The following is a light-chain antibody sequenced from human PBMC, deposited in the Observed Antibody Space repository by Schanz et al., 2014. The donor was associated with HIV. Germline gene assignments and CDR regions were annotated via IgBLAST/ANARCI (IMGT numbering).Light chain of an antibody. J-gene: IGLJ1*01. CDR1: SSDIGTYNR. CDR3: SSYTTSSTQV. V-gene: IGLV2-18*02. CDR2: EVS. Sequence: QSALTQPPSVSGSPGQSVTISCTGTSSDIGTYNRVSWYQQSPGTAPKLLIYEVSDRPSGIPDRFSGSKSGNTASLIISGLQTEDEADYYCSSYTTSSTQVFGTGTKLTVL.